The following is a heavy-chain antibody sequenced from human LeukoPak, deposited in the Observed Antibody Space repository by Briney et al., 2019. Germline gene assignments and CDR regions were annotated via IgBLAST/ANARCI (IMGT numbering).Heavy chain of an antibody. CDR3: ARGFELITFGGAIGKLNWFDS. CDR2: VNPNSNVT. J-gene: IGHJ5*01. CDR1: GYTFTDFY. Sequence: ASVKVSCKASGYTFTDFYVHWVRQAPGQGLEWMGWVNPNSNVTNYAQKFQGRVSLARDTSISTAYMELTRLTSDDTAVYYCARGFELITFGGAIGKLNWFDSWGQGTLVTVSS. D-gene: IGHD3-16*02. V-gene: IGHV1-2*02.